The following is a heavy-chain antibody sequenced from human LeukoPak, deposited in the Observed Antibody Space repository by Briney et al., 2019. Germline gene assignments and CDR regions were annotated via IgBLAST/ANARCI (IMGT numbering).Heavy chain of an antibody. CDR2: IYYSGST. V-gene: IGHV4-59*01. D-gene: IGHD6-19*01. Sequence: SETLSLTCTVSGGSISSYYWSWIRQPPGKGLEWIGYIYYSGSTNYNPSLKSRVTISVDTSKNQFSLKLSSVTAADTAVYYRARDLAGVDYWGQGTLVTVSS. CDR3: ARDLAGVDY. J-gene: IGHJ4*02. CDR1: GGSISSYY.